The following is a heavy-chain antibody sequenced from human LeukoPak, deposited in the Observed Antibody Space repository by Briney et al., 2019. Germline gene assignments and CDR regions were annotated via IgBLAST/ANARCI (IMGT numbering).Heavy chain of an antibody. D-gene: IGHD3-10*01. CDR1: GFTFSSYA. CDR2: IKQDGSEK. J-gene: IGHJ4*02. Sequence: GGSLRLSCAASGFTFSSYAMSWVRQAPGKGLEWVANIKQDGSEKYYVDSVKGRFTISRDNAKNSLYLQMNSLRAEDTAVYYCARVSSGSSYFDYWGQGTLVTVSS. V-gene: IGHV3-7*01. CDR3: ARVSSGSSYFDY.